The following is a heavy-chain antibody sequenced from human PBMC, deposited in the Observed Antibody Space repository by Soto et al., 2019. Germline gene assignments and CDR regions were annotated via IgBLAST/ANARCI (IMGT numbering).Heavy chain of an antibody. Sequence: ASVKVSCKASGYTFTGYYMHWVRQAPGQGLEWMGWINPNSGGTNYAQKFQGWVTMTRDTSISTAYMELSRLRSDDTAVYYCARGSPPIIREAINYYYYYYGMDVWGQGTTVTVSS. D-gene: IGHD3-3*01. CDR1: GYTFTGYY. V-gene: IGHV1-2*04. CDR2: INPNSGGT. CDR3: ARGSPPIIREAINYYYYYYGMDV. J-gene: IGHJ6*02.